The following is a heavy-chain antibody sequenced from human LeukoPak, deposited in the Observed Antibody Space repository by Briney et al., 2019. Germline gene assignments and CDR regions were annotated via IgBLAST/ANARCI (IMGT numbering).Heavy chain of an antibody. CDR2: IYYSGSA. Sequence: SETLSLTCTVSGVSISSSKYYWGWIRQPPGKGLEWIGSIYYSGSAYYNPSLKSRVTISVDTSKNQFSLKLTSVTAADTAVYYCARDARVQKWFGEVIMTTTYYFDDWGQGTLVTVSS. V-gene: IGHV4-39*07. CDR3: ARDARVQKWFGEVIMTTTYYFDD. D-gene: IGHD3-10*01. CDR1: GVSISSSKYY. J-gene: IGHJ4*02.